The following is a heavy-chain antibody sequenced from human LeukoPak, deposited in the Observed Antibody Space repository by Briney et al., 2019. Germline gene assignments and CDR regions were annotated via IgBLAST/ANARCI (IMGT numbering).Heavy chain of an antibody. Sequence: GGSLRLSCAASGFSFSNYAIHWVRQAPGKGLEWVALISYNGRNKYYADSVKGRFTIDRDNSKNTVYLQMNSLRADDTAVYSCARRSGWPPEEGFDYWGQGTLVTVSS. CDR1: GFSFSNYA. CDR3: ARRSGWPPEEGFDY. CDR2: ISYNGRNK. V-gene: IGHV3-30*04. D-gene: IGHD3-10*01. J-gene: IGHJ4*02.